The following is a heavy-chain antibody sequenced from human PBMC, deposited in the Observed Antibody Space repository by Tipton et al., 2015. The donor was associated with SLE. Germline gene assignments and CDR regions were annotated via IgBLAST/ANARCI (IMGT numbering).Heavy chain of an antibody. V-gene: IGHV1-46*01. J-gene: IGHJ4*02. CDR3: TIALRMRAQFHY. CDR1: GYSLTSYY. CDR2: INPGGGDT. Sequence: QVQLVQSGPEVKKPGASVKVSCKASGYSLTSYYIHWVRQAPGQGLEWMGLINPGGGDTNSAQRFQGRITMTRDTSTTTVYMALSSLRSDNTPMYYCTIALRMRAQFHYWHQRTLLTVSS.